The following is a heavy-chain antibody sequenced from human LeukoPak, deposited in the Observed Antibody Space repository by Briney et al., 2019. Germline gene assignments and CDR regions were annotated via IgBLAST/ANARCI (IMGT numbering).Heavy chain of an antibody. Sequence: ASVKVSCKASGYTFTTYGISWVRQAPGQGLEWMGWISAYNGNTNYAQKLQGRVTMTTHTSTSTAYMELRSLRSDDTAVYYCARATIFGVVIPTSNWGQGTLVTVSS. J-gene: IGHJ4*02. CDR2: ISAYNGNT. CDR3: ARATIFGVVIPTSN. V-gene: IGHV1-18*01. CDR1: GYTFTTYG. D-gene: IGHD3-3*01.